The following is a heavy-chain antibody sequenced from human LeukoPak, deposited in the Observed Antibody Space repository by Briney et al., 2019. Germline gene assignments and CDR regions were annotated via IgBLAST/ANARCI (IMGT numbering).Heavy chain of an antibody. D-gene: IGHD5-18*01. J-gene: IGHJ6*03. Sequence: PGGSLRLSCAASGFTFSSYAMSWVRQAPGKGLEWVSAISGSGGSTYCADSVKGRFTISRDNSKNTLYLQMNSLRAEDTAVYYCAKQLSRDYYYYMDVWGKGTTVTVSS. CDR3: AKQLSRDYYYYMDV. CDR1: GFTFSSYA. CDR2: ISGSGGST. V-gene: IGHV3-23*01.